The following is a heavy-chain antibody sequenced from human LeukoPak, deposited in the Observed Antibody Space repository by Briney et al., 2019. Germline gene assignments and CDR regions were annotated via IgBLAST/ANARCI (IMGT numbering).Heavy chain of an antibody. CDR3: AKDSGSSYDY. V-gene: IGHV3-9*01. D-gene: IGHD6-13*01. Sequence: QPGRSLRLSFAASGFTFDDYAMHWVRQAPGKGLEWVSGISWNSGSIGYADSVKGRFTISRDNAKNSLYLQMNSLRAEDTALYYCAKDSGSSYDYWGQGTLVTVSS. CDR1: GFTFDDYA. J-gene: IGHJ4*02. CDR2: ISWNSGSI.